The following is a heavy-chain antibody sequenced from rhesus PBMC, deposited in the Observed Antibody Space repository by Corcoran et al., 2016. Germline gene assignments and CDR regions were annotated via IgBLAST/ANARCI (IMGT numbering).Heavy chain of an antibody. V-gene: IGHV4-143*01. D-gene: IGHD3-16*01. CDR1: GGSISGYY. CDR2: IDGGSGST. CDR3: ARSLRYYSGSYYPDFDY. J-gene: IGHJ4*01. Sequence: QVQLQESGPGVVKASETLSLTCAVSGGSISGYYLWSWIRQPPGTGLEWIGYIDGGSGSTSYNPPLKSRCIISIDTSKNQFPLKVNSVTAADTAVYYCARSLRYYSGSYYPDFDYWGQGVLVTVSS.